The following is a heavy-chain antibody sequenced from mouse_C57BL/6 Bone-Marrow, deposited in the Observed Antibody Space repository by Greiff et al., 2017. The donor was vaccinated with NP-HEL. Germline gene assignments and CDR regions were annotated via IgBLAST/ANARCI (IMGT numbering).Heavy chain of an antibody. CDR2: IHPNSGST. CDR1: GYTFTSYW. V-gene: IGHV1-64*01. D-gene: IGHD2-3*01. J-gene: IGHJ4*01. Sequence: QVQLQQPGAELVKPGASVKLSCKASGYTFTSYWMHWVKQRPGQGLEWIGMIHPNSGSTNYNEKFKSKATLTVDKSSSTAYMQLSSLTSEDSAVYYCARRDGYYAMDYWGQGTSVTGSS. CDR3: ARRDGYYAMDY.